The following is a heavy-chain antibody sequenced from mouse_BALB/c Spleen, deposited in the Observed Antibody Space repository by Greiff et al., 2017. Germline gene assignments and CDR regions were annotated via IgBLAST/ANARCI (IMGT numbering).Heavy chain of an antibody. D-gene: IGHD1-1*01. CDR1: GYAFSSYW. Sequence: QVQLKQSGAELVRPGSSVKISCKASGYAFSSYWMNWVKQRPGQGLEWIGQIYPGDGDTNYNGKFKGKATLTADKSSSTAYMQLSSLTSEDSAVYFCARGSSLAWFAYWGQGTLVTVSA. J-gene: IGHJ3*01. CDR3: ARGSSLAWFAY. V-gene: IGHV1-80*01. CDR2: IYPGDGDT.